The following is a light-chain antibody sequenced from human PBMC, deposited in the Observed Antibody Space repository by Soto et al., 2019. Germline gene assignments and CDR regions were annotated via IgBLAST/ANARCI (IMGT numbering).Light chain of an antibody. V-gene: IGLV1-40*01. Sequence: QSVLTQPPSVSGAPGQRVTISCTGSASNLGAKYAVHWYQHLPGTAPKLLIYDNIHRPSGVPDRFSGSKSDTSASLAITGLHAEDEADYYCQSYDTTLSGLVFGGGTKVTVL. CDR3: QSYDTTLSGLV. CDR1: ASNLGAKYA. CDR2: DNI. J-gene: IGLJ3*02.